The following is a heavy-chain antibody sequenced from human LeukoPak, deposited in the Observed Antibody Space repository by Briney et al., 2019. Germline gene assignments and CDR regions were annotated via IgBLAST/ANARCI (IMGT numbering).Heavy chain of an antibody. CDR3: ARDKLDNWNDQDGDY. D-gene: IGHD1-20*01. V-gene: IGHV4-59*01. Sequence: SETLSLTCTVSGGSISSYYWSWIRQPPGKGLEWIGYIYYSGSTNYNPSLKSRVTISVDTSKNQFSLKLSSVTAEDKAVYYCARDKLDNWNDQDGDYWGQGTLVTVSS. CDR1: GGSISSYY. J-gene: IGHJ4*02. CDR2: IYYSGST.